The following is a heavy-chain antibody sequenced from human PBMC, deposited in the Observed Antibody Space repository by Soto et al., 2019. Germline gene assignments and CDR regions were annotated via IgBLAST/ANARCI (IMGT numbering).Heavy chain of an antibody. V-gene: IGHV4-31*03. Sequence: PSETLSLTCTVSGGSISGGGYCWSWIRQHPGKGLEWIGYIYYSGSTYYNPSLKSRVTISVDTSKNQFSLKLSSVTAADTAVYYCARDPKPQNYDFWSGSPPYGMDVWGQGTTVTVSS. D-gene: IGHD3-3*01. CDR2: IYYSGST. J-gene: IGHJ6*02. CDR1: GGSISGGGYC. CDR3: ARDPKPQNYDFWSGSPPYGMDV.